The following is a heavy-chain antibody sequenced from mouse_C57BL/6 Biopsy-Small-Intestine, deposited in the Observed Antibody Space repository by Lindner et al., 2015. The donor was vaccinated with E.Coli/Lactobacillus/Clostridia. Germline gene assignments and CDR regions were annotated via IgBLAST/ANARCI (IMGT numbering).Heavy chain of an antibody. CDR1: GFNIKDDY. J-gene: IGHJ4*01. V-gene: IGHV14-3*01. CDR2: IDPANGNT. Sequence: VQLQESGAEVVRPGASVKLSCTASGFNIKDDYIHWVRQRPEQGLEWIGRIDPANGNTKYAPKFQDKATMTADTSSNTAYLQLISLTSEDTAVYYCGSDDSYAMDYWGQGTSVTVSS. D-gene: IGHD2-4*01. CDR3: GSDDSYAMDY.